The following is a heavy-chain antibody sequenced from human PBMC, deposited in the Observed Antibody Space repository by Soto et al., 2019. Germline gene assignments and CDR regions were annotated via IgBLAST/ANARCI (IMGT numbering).Heavy chain of an antibody. V-gene: IGHV1-18*01. CDR1: GGTFDSYD. CDR2: ISAYNGNT. CDR3: ARVTITETFDY. D-gene: IGHD1-20*01. Sequence: AASGKVSCKASGGTFDSYDISWVRQAPGQGLEWMGWISAYNGNTNYAQKLQGRVTMTTDTSTSTAYMELRSLRSDDTAVYYCARVTITETFDYWGQGTLVTVSS. J-gene: IGHJ4*02.